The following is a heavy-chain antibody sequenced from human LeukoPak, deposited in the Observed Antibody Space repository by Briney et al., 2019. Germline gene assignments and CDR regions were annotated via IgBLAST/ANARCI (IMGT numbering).Heavy chain of an antibody. Sequence: GGSLRLSCAASGFDFSTFWMSWVRLAPAKGLEWVANIKPDGSEKNYVDSVKGRFTISRDNAKNSLSLQMNSLRAEDTAVYYCARDQDAYSSGWCGVFDYWGQGTLVTVSS. CDR3: ARDQDAYSSGWCGVFDY. J-gene: IGHJ4*02. CDR2: IKPDGSEK. D-gene: IGHD6-19*01. CDR1: GFDFSTFW. V-gene: IGHV3-7*05.